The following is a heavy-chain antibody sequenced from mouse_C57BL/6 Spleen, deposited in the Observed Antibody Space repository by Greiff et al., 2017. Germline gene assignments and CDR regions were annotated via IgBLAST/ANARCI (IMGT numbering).Heavy chain of an antibody. D-gene: IGHD1-1*01. CDR1: GYTFTSYW. Sequence: VQLQQSGAELVRPGSSVKLSCKASGYTFTSYWMDWVKQRPGQGLEWIGNIYPSDSETHYNQKFKDKATLTVDKSSSTAYMQLSSLTSEDSAVYYCARFGSTVVAHFDYWGQGTTLTVSS. CDR3: ARFGSTVVAHFDY. J-gene: IGHJ2*01. CDR2: IYPSDSET. V-gene: IGHV1-61*01.